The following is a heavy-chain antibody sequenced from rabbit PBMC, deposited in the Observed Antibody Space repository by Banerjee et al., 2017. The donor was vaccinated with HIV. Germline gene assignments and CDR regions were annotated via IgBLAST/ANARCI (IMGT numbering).Heavy chain of an antibody. CDR1: GFDFNSNA. D-gene: IGHD2-1*01. J-gene: IGHJ4*01. CDR2: IATGSNGDAR. Sequence: QEQLEESGGDLVQPEGSLTLTCTASGFDFNSNAMCWVRQAPGKGLEWIGCIATGSNGDARYYASWVISRFTISKTSSTTVTLQMTSLTAADTATYFCARYRHDYGVALDLWGPGTLVTVS. V-gene: IGHV1S45*01. CDR3: ARYRHDYGVALDL.